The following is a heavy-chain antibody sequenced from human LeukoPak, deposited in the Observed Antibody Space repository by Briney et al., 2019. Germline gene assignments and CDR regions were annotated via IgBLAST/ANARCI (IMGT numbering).Heavy chain of an antibody. J-gene: IGHJ4*02. CDR2: IKQDGSEK. CDR1: GFTFSGYW. CDR3: ARDVTGGYHNEGY. D-gene: IGHD7-27*01. Sequence: GGSLRLSCAASGFTFSGYWMTWARQAPGKGLEWVANIKQDGSEKSYVDSVKGRFTISRDNAKNSLYLQMDSLRVEDTAVYYCARDVTGGYHNEGYWGQGTLVTVSS. V-gene: IGHV3-7*03.